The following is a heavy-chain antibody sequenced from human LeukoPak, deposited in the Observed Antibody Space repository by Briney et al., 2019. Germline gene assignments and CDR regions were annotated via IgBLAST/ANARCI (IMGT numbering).Heavy chain of an antibody. V-gene: IGHV1-8*01. Sequence: ASVKVSCKASGYTFTSYDINWVRQATGQGLEWMGWMNPNSGNTGYAQKFQGRVTITADESTSTAYMELSSLRSEDTAVYFCARDPQALITFGGVNYFDYWGQGTLVTVSS. CDR2: MNPNSGNT. D-gene: IGHD3-16*01. CDR3: ARDPQALITFGGVNYFDY. CDR1: GYTFTSYD. J-gene: IGHJ4*02.